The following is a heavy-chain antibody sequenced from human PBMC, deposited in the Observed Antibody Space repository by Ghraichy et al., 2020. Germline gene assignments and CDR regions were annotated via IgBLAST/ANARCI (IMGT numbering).Heavy chain of an antibody. CDR3: ARDDRSSLGTFDY. CDR2: IYYSGST. D-gene: IGHD6-19*01. CDR1: GGSISSYY. Sequence: SETLSLTCTVSGGSISSYYWSWIRQPPGKGLEWIGYIYYSGSTNYNPSLKSRVTISVDTSKNQFSLKLSSVTAADTAVYYCARDDRSSLGTFDYWGQGTLVTVSS. J-gene: IGHJ4*02. V-gene: IGHV4-59*01.